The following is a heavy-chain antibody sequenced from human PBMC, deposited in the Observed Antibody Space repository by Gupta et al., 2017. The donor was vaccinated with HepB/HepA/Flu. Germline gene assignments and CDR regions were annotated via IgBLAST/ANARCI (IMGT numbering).Heavy chain of an antibody. Sequence: QLEQSGAEVKKPGASVNVSCKTSGFTFADSYLHWVRQAPGQGLDWVGWINPNTGDTKYAQKFQGRVTVTRDTSIKTIYMELSRLISDDTAVYYCARDRRDFWSGFYDSWGQGTLVTVSS. D-gene: IGHD3-3*01. CDR3: ARDRRDFWSGFYDS. V-gene: IGHV1-2*02. CDR2: INPNTGDT. CDR1: GFTFADSY. J-gene: IGHJ4*02.